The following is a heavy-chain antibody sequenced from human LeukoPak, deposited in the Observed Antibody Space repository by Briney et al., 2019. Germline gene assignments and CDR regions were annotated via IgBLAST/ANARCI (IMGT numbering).Heavy chain of an antibody. V-gene: IGHV1-18*01. J-gene: IGHJ4*02. Sequence: GASVKVSCKASGYTFTSYGISWVRQAPGQGLEWMGWISAYNGNTNYAQKLQGRLTMTADTSTDTAYMELKNLRSDDTALYYCARQYFFGPGSFHIPPLDYWGQGTLVTVSS. CDR2: ISAYNGNT. CDR1: GYTFTSYG. CDR3: ARQYFFGPGSFHIPPLDY. D-gene: IGHD3-10*01.